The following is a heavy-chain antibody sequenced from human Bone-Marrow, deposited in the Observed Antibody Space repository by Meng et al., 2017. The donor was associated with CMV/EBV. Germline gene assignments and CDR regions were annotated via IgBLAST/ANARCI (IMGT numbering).Heavy chain of an antibody. CDR2: IYSGGST. D-gene: IGHD2-21*01. CDR3: ARGDDLDY. J-gene: IGHJ4*02. Sequence: GGSLRLSCAASGFTFSSYAMSWVRQAPGKGLEWVSVIYSGGSTYYADSVKGRFTISRDNSKNTLYLQMNSLRAEDTAVYYCARGDDLDYWVQGPLVPVSS. V-gene: IGHV3-53*01. CDR1: GFTFSSYA.